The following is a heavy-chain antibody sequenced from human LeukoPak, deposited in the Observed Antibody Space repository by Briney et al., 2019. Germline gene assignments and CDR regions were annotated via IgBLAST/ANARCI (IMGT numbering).Heavy chain of an antibody. D-gene: IGHD6-19*01. Sequence: GGSLRLSCAASGFTFSSYAMHWVRQAPGKGLEWVAVISYDGSNKYYADSVKGRFTISRDNSKNTLYLQMNSLRAEDTAVYYCARGVAVAGTKYYYYMDVWGKGTTVTVSS. J-gene: IGHJ6*03. V-gene: IGHV3-30*04. CDR1: GFTFSSYA. CDR3: ARGVAVAGTKYYYYMDV. CDR2: ISYDGSNK.